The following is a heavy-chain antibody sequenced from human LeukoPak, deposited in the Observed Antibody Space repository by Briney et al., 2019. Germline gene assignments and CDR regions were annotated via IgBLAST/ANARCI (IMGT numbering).Heavy chain of an antibody. Sequence: GESLKISCQGSGSIFTTYWIGWVRQLPGKGLEWMGIIYPGDSETRYSPSFQGQVTISADKSISTAYLQWSSLKASDTAMYYCVRSRGYSYGYSYYFDYWGQGTLVTVSS. V-gene: IGHV5-51*01. CDR3: VRSRGYSYGYSYYFDY. CDR2: IYPGDSET. D-gene: IGHD5-18*01. J-gene: IGHJ4*02. CDR1: GSIFTTYW.